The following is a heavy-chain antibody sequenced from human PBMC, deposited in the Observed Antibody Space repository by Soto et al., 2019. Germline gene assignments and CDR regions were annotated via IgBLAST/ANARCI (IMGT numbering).Heavy chain of an antibody. D-gene: IGHD2-8*01. V-gene: IGHV3-23*01. CDR1: GFTFSSYA. Sequence: GGSLRLSCAASGFTFSSYAMSWVRQAPGKGLEWVSAISGSGGSTYHADSVKGRFTISRDNSKNTLYLQMNSLRAEDTAVYYCAKGNIVLMVYAPAFDYWGQGTLVTVSS. CDR2: ISGSGGST. CDR3: AKGNIVLMVYAPAFDY. J-gene: IGHJ4*02.